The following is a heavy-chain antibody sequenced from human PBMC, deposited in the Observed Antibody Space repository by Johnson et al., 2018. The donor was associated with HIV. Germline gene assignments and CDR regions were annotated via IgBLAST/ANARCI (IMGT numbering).Heavy chain of an antibody. CDR2: INWSGGSA. Sequence: VQLVESGGGVVRPGGSLRLSCAASGFTFDDYGMSWVRQAPGKGLEWVSGINWSGGSAGYALSVKGRFTISRDNAKNSLYLQMNSLRPEDTAVYYCVRGGQWGATDAFDVWGQGTMVTVSS. CDR3: VRGGQWGATDAFDV. V-gene: IGHV3-20*04. CDR1: GFTFDDYG. J-gene: IGHJ3*01. D-gene: IGHD6-19*01.